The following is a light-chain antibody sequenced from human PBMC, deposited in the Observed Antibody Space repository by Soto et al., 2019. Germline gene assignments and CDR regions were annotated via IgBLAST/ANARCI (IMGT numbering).Light chain of an antibody. V-gene: IGLV1-44*01. CDR2: SND. J-gene: IGLJ2*01. CDR1: NSNIGENT. CDR3: AVWDDTLDGPV. Sequence: QSVLTQPPSASGTPGQRVTISCSGSNSNIGENTVNWYQHLPGTAPKLLIYSNDQRPSGVPDRFSGSKSGTSASLGISGLXXXXXXXYYCAVWDDTLDGPVFAGGTKLTVL.